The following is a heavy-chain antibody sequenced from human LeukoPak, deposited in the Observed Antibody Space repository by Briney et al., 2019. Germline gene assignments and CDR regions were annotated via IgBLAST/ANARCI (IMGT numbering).Heavy chain of an antibody. CDR3: ARHGPRRDGYNYDY. CDR1: GASIRSYY. J-gene: IGHJ4*02. D-gene: IGHD5-24*01. V-gene: IGHV4-59*08. Sequence: PWETLSLTCTVSGASIRSYYWSWIRQPPGKGLECIGYIYYTGSTNYNYNPSLKSRVTISVDTSKNQFSLKLSSVTAADTAVYYCARHGPRRDGYNYDYWGPGTLVTVSS. CDR2: IYYTGSTNY.